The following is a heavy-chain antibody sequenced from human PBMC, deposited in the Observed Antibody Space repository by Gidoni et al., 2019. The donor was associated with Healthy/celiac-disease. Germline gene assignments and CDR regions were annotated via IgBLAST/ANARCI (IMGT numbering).Heavy chain of an antibody. J-gene: IGHJ3*02. CDR2: IIPILGIA. V-gene: IGHV1-69*02. CDR3: AIGIITMVRGAAFDI. Sequence: QVQLVQSGAVVTKPGSSVKVSCKASGGTFSSYTNSWVRQAPRQGLEWMGRIIPILGIANYAQKFQGRVTITADKSTSTAYMELSSLRSEDTAVYYCAIGIITMVRGAAFDIWGQGTMVTVSS. D-gene: IGHD3-10*01. CDR1: GGTFSSYT.